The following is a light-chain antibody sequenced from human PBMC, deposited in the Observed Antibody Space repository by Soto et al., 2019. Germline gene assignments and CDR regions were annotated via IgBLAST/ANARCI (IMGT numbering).Light chain of an antibody. V-gene: IGKV1-39*01. CDR1: QTISIY. CDR3: QQSYSMPYT. CDR2: TAS. Sequence: DIQMTQSPSSLSASVGDRVTITCRASQTISIYLNWYQQKPGRAPKLLIYTASSLQSGVPSRFSGSGSGTDFTLTISSLHPEDFATYHCQQSYSMPYTFGQGTKLEIK. J-gene: IGKJ2*01.